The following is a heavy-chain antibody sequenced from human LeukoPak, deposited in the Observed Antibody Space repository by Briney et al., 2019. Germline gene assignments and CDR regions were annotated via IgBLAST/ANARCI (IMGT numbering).Heavy chain of an antibody. J-gene: IGHJ4*02. D-gene: IGHD3-10*01. CDR3: ARVGGRLYYFDY. V-gene: IGHV3-21*04. CDR1: GFTFSYYN. Sequence: GGSLRLSCAASGFTFSYYNINWVRQAPGKGLEWVSSISSSSSYIYYSDSVKGRFTISRDNAKNSLYLQMNSLRAEDTAVYYCARVGGRLYYFDYWGQGTLVTVSS. CDR2: ISSSSSYI.